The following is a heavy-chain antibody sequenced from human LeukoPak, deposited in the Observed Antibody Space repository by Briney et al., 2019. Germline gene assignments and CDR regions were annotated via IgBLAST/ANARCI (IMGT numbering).Heavy chain of an antibody. CDR1: GGSISSSSYY. CDR3: ARRPYTSGLYYYFDY. D-gene: IGHD6-19*01. CDR2: IYYSGST. V-gene: IGHV4-39*01. Sequence: SETLSLTCTVSGGSISSSSYYWGWIRQPPAKGLEWIGRIYYSGSTYYNPSLKSRLTISVDTSKNLLSARQRSLTAADTPVLFWARRPYTSGLYYYFDYWGQGTLVTVSS. J-gene: IGHJ4*02.